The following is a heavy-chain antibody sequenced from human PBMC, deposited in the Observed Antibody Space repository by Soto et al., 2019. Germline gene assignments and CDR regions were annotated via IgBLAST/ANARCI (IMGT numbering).Heavy chain of an antibody. CDR2: IYHSGST. J-gene: IGHJ5*02. Sequence: QVQLQESGPGLVKPSGTLSLTCAVSGGSISSSNWWSWVRQPPGKGLEWIGEIYHSGSTNYNPSLKSRVTISVDKSKNQFSLKLSSVTAADTAVYYCARVLENDFWSGYLNTENWFDPWGQGTLVTVSS. CDR1: GGSISSSNW. CDR3: ARVLENDFWSGYLNTENWFDP. D-gene: IGHD3-3*01. V-gene: IGHV4-4*02.